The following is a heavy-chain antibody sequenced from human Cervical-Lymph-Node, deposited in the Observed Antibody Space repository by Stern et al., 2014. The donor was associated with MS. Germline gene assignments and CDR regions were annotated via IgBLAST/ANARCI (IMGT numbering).Heavy chain of an antibody. CDR3: ARRGRYSSGWYFDY. J-gene: IGHJ4*02. D-gene: IGHD6-19*01. CDR1: GGTFSSYA. Sequence: VQLVESGADVKQPGSSVKVSCKASGGTFSSYAISWVRQAPGQGLEWMGGIIPIFGTANYAQKLRGIVTITAADSPSTDYMELSSLRSEDTAVYYCARRGRYSSGWYFDYWGQGTLVTVSS. CDR2: IIPIFGTA. V-gene: IGHV1-69*01.